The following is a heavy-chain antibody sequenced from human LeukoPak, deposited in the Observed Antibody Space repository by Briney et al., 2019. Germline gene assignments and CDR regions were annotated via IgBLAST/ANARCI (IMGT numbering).Heavy chain of an antibody. Sequence: ASVKVSCKASGYTFTENYIHWVRQAPGQGLERMGLINPYTGAANYTQNFQGRVTMTRDTSVSTAYMHLSGLRSDDTAVYYCARGKSGYSPWGQGTPVTVSS. CDR1: GYTFTENY. CDR3: ARGKSGYSP. J-gene: IGHJ4*02. D-gene: IGHD3-22*01. V-gene: IGHV1-2*02. CDR2: INPYTGAA.